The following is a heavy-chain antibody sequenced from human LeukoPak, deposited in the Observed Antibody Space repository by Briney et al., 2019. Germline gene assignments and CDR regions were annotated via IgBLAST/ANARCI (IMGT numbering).Heavy chain of an antibody. CDR2: IIPILGIA. V-gene: IGHV1-69*04. CDR3: ARGRRFLEWLLYVY. J-gene: IGHJ4*02. D-gene: IGHD3-3*01. CDR1: GGTFSSYA. Sequence: GASVKVSCKASGGTFSSYAISWVRQAPGQGLEWMGRIIPILGIANYAQKFQGRVTITADKSTSTAYMELSRLRSDDTAVYYCARGRRFLEWLLYVYWGQGTLVTVSS.